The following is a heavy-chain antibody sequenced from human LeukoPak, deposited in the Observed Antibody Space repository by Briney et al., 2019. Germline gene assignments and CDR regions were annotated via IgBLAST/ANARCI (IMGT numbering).Heavy chain of an antibody. J-gene: IGHJ4*02. CDR1: GFTFSSYA. D-gene: IGHD3-22*01. V-gene: IGHV3-23*01. CDR3: ANNYGSGYYTEFDY. Sequence: GGSLRLSCAASGFTFSSYAMSWVRQAPGKGLEWVSAISGSGGSTYYADSVKGRFTISRDSSKNTLYLQMNSLSAEDTAVYYCANNYGSGYYTEFDYWGQGTLVTVSS. CDR2: ISGSGGST.